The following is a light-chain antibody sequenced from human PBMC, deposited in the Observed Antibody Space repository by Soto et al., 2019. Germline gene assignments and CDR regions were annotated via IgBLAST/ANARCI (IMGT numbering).Light chain of an antibody. CDR2: DAS. J-gene: IGKJ1*01. CDR1: QSISSW. Sequence: DIQMTQSPSTLSASVGDRVTITCRASQSISSWLAWYQQKPGKAPKLLIYDASSLKSGVPSRFSGSGSGTDFTLTISSLEPEDFAFYFCQQRSHWPTFGQGTKVDIK. CDR3: QQRSHWPT. V-gene: IGKV1-5*01.